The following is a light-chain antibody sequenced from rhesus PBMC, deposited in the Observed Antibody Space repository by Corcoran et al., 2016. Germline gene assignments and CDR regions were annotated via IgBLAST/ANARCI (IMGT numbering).Light chain of an antibody. V-gene: IGKV2-61*01. CDR2: GGS. CDR1: QSLLHTDGYTY. J-gene: IGKJ2*01. Sequence: DIVMTQTPLSLPVTPGEPASISCRSSQSLLHTDGYTYLDWYLQKPGQSPQLVIYGGSTRASGVPDRFSGSGSGTDVTLKISKVEAEDVGVYYCMQHKALPYSFGQGTKVEIK. CDR3: MQHKALPYS.